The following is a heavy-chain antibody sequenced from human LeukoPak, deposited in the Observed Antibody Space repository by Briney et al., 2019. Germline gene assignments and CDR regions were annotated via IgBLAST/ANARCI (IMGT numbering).Heavy chain of an antibody. CDR2: IYSGGST. D-gene: IGHD5-18*01. Sequence: GGSLRLSCAASGFTFSSSYMSWVRQAPGKGLEWVSLIYSGGSTYYADSVKGRFTISRDNSKNTLYLQMTSLRPEDTAVYYCARGYNYGFDHWGQGTLVTVSS. CDR3: ARGYNYGFDH. V-gene: IGHV3-66*02. J-gene: IGHJ4*02. CDR1: GFTFSSSY.